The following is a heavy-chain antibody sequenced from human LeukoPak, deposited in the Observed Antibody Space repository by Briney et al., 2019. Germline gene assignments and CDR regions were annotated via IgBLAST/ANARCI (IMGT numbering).Heavy chain of an antibody. D-gene: IGHD1-26*01. J-gene: IGHJ3*02. Sequence: GRSLRLSCAASGFTFDDYAMHWVRQAPGKGLEWVSGISWNSGSIGYADSVKGRFTISRDNAKNSLYLQMNSLRAEDMALYYCAKDLQWELRLAFDIWGQGTMVTVSS. CDR3: AKDLQWELRLAFDI. V-gene: IGHV3-9*03. CDR1: GFTFDDYA. CDR2: ISWNSGSI.